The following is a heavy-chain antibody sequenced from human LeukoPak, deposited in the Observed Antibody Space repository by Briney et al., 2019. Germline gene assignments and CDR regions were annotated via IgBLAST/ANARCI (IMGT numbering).Heavy chain of an antibody. V-gene: IGHV3-33*01. J-gene: IGHJ5*02. CDR1: GFAFSSFG. Sequence: GGSLRLSCAASGFAFSSFGMHWVRQAPGKGLEWVAVIWYDGTNKYYADSVKGRFTISRDNSKNTLYPQMNSLRAEDTAVYYCARATVTRWFDPWGQGTLVTDSS. CDR3: ARATVTRWFDP. D-gene: IGHD4-17*01. CDR2: IWYDGTNK.